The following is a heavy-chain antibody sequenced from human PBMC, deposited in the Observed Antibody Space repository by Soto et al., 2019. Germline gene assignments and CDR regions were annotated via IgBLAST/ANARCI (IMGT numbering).Heavy chain of an antibody. J-gene: IGHJ3*02. CDR1: GFIFSSYN. CDR3: ARDRGVGTPDSFDI. D-gene: IGHD3-3*01. CDR2: ISSSGNTI. Sequence: GGSLRLSCAASGFIFSSYNLNWVRQAAGKGVEWVSYISSSGNTIYYSDSVKGRFTFSRDNGKNSLFLQMNSLREEDTAVYYCARDRGVGTPDSFDIWGQGTMVTVSS. V-gene: IGHV3-48*02.